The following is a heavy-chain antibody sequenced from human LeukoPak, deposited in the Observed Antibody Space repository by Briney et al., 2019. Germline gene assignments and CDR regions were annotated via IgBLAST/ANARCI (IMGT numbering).Heavy chain of an antibody. D-gene: IGHD2-21*02. CDR3: AKDLFVVVTAIGDY. V-gene: IGHV3-21*04. Sequence: GGSLRLSCAASGFTFSSYTMNWVRQAPGKGLVWVSSISSSSSYRYYADSVKGRFTISRDNSKNTLYLQMNSLRAEDTAVYYCAKDLFVVVTAIGDYWGQGTLVTVSS. J-gene: IGHJ4*02. CDR2: ISSSSSYR. CDR1: GFTFSSYT.